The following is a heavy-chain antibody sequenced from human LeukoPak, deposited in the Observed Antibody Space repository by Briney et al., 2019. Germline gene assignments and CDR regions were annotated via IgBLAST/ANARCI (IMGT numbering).Heavy chain of an antibody. CDR1: GFTFRNHG. V-gene: IGHV3-30*03. J-gene: IGHJ4*02. Sequence: GGSLRLSCAYSGFTFRNHGMHWVRQAPGKGLEWAAVASTDEINQWYADSVKGRFIISRDNSRNTVILEMNTLRTEDTAVYFCAAFITTKLDYWGQGILVTVSS. D-gene: IGHD3-22*01. CDR2: ASTDEINQ. CDR3: AAFITTKLDY.